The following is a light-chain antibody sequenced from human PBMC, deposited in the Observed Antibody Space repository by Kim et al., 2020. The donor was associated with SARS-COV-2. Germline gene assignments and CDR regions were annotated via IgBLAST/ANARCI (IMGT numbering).Light chain of an antibody. V-gene: IGKV3-15*01. CDR2: GAS. Sequence: EIVMTQSPATLSVSPGERSTLSCRASHSFSSDLAWYQHKPGQAPRLLIYGASTRATGIPGRFSGSGSGTEFTLTISSLQSEDFAVYYCKKYSHWHLNFGGGTKVDIK. J-gene: IGKJ4*01. CDR1: HSFSSD. CDR3: KKYSHWHLN.